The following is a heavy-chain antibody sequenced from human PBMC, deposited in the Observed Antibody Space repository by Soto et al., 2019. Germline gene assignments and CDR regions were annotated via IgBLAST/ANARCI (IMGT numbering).Heavy chain of an antibody. Sequence: ASVKVSCKVSGYTLTELSMHWVRQAPGKGLEWMGGFDPEDGETIYAQKIQGRVTMTEDTSTDTAYMELSSLRSEDTAVYYCATARYNWNLLDYWGQGTLVTVSS. J-gene: IGHJ4*02. CDR2: FDPEDGET. CDR3: ATARYNWNLLDY. V-gene: IGHV1-24*01. D-gene: IGHD1-7*01. CDR1: GYTLTELS.